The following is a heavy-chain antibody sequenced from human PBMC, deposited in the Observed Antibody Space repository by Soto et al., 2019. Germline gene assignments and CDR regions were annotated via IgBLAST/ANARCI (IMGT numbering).Heavy chain of an antibody. D-gene: IGHD3-10*01. Sequence: ASVKVSCKVSGYTLTDLCIHWVRQAPGKGLEWMGGFDPEDGGTIYTEKFQGRATVTEDTPTDTAYMELSSLTYDDTAVYYCATHLSRSRGLKVWNFDIWGRGTLVTVSS. J-gene: IGHJ2*01. CDR3: ATHLSRSRGLKVWNFDI. CDR1: GYTLTDLC. V-gene: IGHV1-24*01. CDR2: FDPEDGGT.